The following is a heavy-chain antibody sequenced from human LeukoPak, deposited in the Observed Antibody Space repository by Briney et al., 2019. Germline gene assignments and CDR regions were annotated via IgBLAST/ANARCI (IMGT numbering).Heavy chain of an antibody. J-gene: IGHJ4*02. Sequence: ASVKVSCKASGNAFSNYFIHGVGQAPGQGPEWMGVIDRSGVSTSYAQKFQGRISVSSDMSTSTVYMELSSLTSEDTAVYFCATNSGARDSGNRGQGTLVTVSS. CDR1: GNAFSNYF. CDR3: ATNSGARDSGN. V-gene: IGHV1-46*01. D-gene: IGHD5-24*01. CDR2: IDRSGVST.